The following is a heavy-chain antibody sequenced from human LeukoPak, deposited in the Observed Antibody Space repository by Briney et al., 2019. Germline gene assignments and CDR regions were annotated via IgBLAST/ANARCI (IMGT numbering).Heavy chain of an antibody. CDR2: IYYSGST. J-gene: IGHJ4*02. Sequence: SETLSLTCTVSGGSISSSSYYWGWIRQPPGKGLEGIGSIYYSGSTYYNPSLKSRVTISVDTSKNQVSLKLNSVTAADTAVYYCATQGRWGSRWYGVADWGQGTLVTVSS. CDR1: GGSISSSSYY. V-gene: IGHV4-39*01. D-gene: IGHD6-13*01. CDR3: ATQGRWGSRWYGVAD.